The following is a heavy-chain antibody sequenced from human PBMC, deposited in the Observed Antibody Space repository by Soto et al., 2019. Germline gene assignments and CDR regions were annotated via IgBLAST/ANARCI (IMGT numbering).Heavy chain of an antibody. CDR3: AKDVAATL. CDR1: VFTFSNFA. Sequence: GGSLRLSCAASVFTFSNFALNWVRQAPGKGLEWVSTISASGKSTYYADSVRGRFTISRDNSGNMLFLQMNGLGADDAAVYYCAKDVAATLWGQGALVTVSS. V-gene: IGHV3-23*01. CDR2: ISASGKST. D-gene: IGHD6-13*01. J-gene: IGHJ4*02.